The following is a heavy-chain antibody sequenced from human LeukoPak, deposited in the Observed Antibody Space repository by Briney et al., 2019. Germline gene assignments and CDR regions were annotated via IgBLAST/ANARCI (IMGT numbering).Heavy chain of an antibody. CDR3: ARDLEYGDYVNWFDP. Sequence: ASVKVFCKASGSTFTGYYMHWVRQAPGQGVEWVGWINPNSGGTNYAQKFQGRVTMTRDTSISTAYMELSRLRSDDTAVYYCARDLEYGDYVNWFDPWGQGTLVTASS. CDR1: GSTFTGYY. CDR2: INPNSGGT. J-gene: IGHJ5*02. D-gene: IGHD4-17*01. V-gene: IGHV1-2*02.